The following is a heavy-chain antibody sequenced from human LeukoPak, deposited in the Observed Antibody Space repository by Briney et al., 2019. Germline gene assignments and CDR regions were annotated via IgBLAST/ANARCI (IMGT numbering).Heavy chain of an antibody. D-gene: IGHD2-8*01. CDR1: GFTFSSFG. J-gene: IGHJ4*02. CDR3: AKGGQSGIVLMVYAMKQASFLDY. Sequence: PGGSLRLSCAASGFTFSSFGMSWVRQAPGKGLEWVSAISGSGGSTYYADSVKGRFTISRDNSKNTLYLQMNSLRAEDTAVYYCAKGGQSGIVLMVYAMKQASFLDYWGQGTLVTVSS. CDR2: ISGSGGST. V-gene: IGHV3-23*01.